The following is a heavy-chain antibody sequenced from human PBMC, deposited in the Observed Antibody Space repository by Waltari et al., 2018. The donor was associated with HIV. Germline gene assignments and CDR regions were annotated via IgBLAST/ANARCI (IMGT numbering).Heavy chain of an antibody. D-gene: IGHD5-12*01. Sequence: EVQLVESGGGLVQPGGSLRLSCATSGFTFRSFSMNWVRQAPGKGLEFISYISGSSSTIYDADSVKGRFTISRDNARNSLYLQMNSLRAEDTAVYYCARDGWLRSAYGMDVWGQGTTVTVS. CDR2: ISGSSSTI. CDR1: GFTFRSFS. J-gene: IGHJ6*02. CDR3: ARDGWLRSAYGMDV. V-gene: IGHV3-48*01.